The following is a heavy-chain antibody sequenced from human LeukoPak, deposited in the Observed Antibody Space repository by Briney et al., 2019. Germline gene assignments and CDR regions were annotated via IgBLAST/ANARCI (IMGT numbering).Heavy chain of an antibody. D-gene: IGHD1-1*01. CDR2: INLNTGYT. V-gene: IGHV1-2*02. CDR1: GDTFTANY. Sequence: ASVKVSCKPSGDTFTANYLHWVRQAPGQGLEWLGWINLNTGYTKCAQKFQGRVTMTRDTSTSSAFMELSRLRSDDTAVYFCAEDVGRTGTNCFDPWGQGTLVTVSS. CDR3: AEDVGRTGTNCFDP. J-gene: IGHJ5*02.